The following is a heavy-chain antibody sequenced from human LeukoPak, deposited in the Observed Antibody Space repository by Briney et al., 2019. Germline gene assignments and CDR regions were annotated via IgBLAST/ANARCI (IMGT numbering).Heavy chain of an antibody. CDR1: GGSFSGYY. J-gene: IGHJ4*02. CDR2: INHSGST. V-gene: IGHV4-34*01. CDR3: ARSAAYYYDSSGYSFPQTVDY. Sequence: SETLSLTCAVYGGSFSGYYWSWIRQPPGKGLEWIGEINHSGSTNYNPSLKSRVTISVDTSKNQFSLKLSSVTAADTAVYYCARSAAYYYDSSGYSFPQTVDYWGQGTLVTVSS. D-gene: IGHD3-22*01.